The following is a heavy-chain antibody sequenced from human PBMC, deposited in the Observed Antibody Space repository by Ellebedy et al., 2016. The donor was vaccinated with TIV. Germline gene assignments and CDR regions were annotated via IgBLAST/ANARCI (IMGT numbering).Heavy chain of an antibody. CDR3: ARENWTNDY. V-gene: IGHV3-7*04. CDR1: GFSFRTLW. J-gene: IGHJ4*02. Sequence: GESLKISCAASGFSFRTLWMSWVRPAPGKGLEWVANIKQDGSEKNYVDSVKGRFTISRDNAKNSLYLQMNSVRAEDTAVYYCARENWTNDYWGQGTLVTVSS. D-gene: IGHD1/OR15-1a*01. CDR2: IKQDGSEK.